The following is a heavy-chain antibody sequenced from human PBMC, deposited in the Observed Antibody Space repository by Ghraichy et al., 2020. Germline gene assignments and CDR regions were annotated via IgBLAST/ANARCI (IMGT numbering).Heavy chain of an antibody. Sequence: SETLSLTCAVYGGSFSGYYWNGIRQPPGKGLEWIGEIIHSGSTNYNPSLKSRVTISVDTSNNQFSLKLSSVTAADTAVYYWDRRGGRDDSSGYQWGQGTLVTVSS. CDR1: GGSFSGYY. CDR2: IIHSGST. CDR3: DRRGGRDDSSGYQ. D-gene: IGHD3-22*01. J-gene: IGHJ4*02. V-gene: IGHV4-34*12.